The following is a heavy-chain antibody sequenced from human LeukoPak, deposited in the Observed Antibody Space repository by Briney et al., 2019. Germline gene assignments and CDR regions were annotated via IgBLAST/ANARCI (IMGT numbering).Heavy chain of an antibody. D-gene: IGHD5-12*01. CDR3: ARGGYRGYDFSDY. J-gene: IGHJ4*02. CDR1: GDSISSHY. V-gene: IGHV4-59*11. Sequence: SETLSLTCTVSGDSISSHYWTWIRQPPGKGLEWIGYIYYSGNTNYNPSLRSRVTISVDTSKNQFSLNLSSVTAADTAVYYCARGGYRGYDFSDYWGQGTLVTVSS. CDR2: IYYSGNT.